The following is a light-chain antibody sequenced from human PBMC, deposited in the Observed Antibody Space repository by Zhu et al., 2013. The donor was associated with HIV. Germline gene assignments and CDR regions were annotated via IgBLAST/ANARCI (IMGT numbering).Light chain of an antibody. J-gene: IGKJ1*01. V-gene: IGKV3-20*01. CDR2: GAS. CDR3: QQYVSSPWT. CDR1: QSVSSNY. Sequence: EIVLTQSPGTLSLSPGERATLSCRASQSVSSNYLAWYQQKPGQAPRLLIYGASSRATGIPDRFSGSGSRTDFTLTISRLEPEDFAVYYCQQYVSSPWTFGQGTKVEIK.